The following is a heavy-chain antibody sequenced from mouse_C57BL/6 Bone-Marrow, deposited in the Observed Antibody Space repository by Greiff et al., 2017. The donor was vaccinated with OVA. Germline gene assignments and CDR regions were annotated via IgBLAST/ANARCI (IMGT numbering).Heavy chain of an antibody. V-gene: IGHV1-82*01. J-gene: IGHJ3*01. CDR3: ARGYGSSPSAWFAY. CDR2: IYPGDGDT. Sequence: QVQLQQSGPELVKPGASVKISCKASGYAFSSSWMNWVKQRPGKGLEWIGRIYPGDGDTNYNGKFKGKATLTADKSSSTAYMELRSLTSEDSAVYFCARGYGSSPSAWFAYWGQGTLVTVSA. D-gene: IGHD1-1*01. CDR1: GYAFSSSW.